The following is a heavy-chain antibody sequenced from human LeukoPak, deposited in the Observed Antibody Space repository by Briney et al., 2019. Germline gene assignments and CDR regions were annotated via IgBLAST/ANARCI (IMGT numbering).Heavy chain of an antibody. CDR1: GGSISSGDYY. J-gene: IGHJ5*02. CDR3: ARSPTVTTSWFDP. D-gene: IGHD4-17*01. CDR2: IYYSGST. Sequence: SETLSLTCTVSGGSISSGDYYWSWIRQPPGKGLEWIGYIYYSGSTYYNPSLKSRVTISVDTSKNQFSLKLSSVTAADTAVYYCARSPTVTTSWFDPWGQGTLVTVSS. V-gene: IGHV4-30-4*01.